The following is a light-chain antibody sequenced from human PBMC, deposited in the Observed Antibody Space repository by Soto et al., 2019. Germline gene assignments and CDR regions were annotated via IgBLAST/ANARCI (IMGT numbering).Light chain of an antibody. Sequence: EIVMTQSPATRSASPGERATVSCRASQSVRSNLAWYQQKPGQAHRLIIYGATTRATGIPARFSGSGSGSEFTLSIGSLQSEDFAGYYCQQYNIWPPTFGPGTKVDIE. CDR3: QQYNIWPPT. J-gene: IGKJ1*01. CDR1: QSVRSN. V-gene: IGKV3-15*01. CDR2: GAT.